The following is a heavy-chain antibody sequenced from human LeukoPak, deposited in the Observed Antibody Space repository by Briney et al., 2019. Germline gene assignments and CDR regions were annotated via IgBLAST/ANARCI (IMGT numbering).Heavy chain of an antibody. CDR3: ASIGYSGYDYLDYFDY. CDR2: ISWNSGSI. J-gene: IGHJ4*02. V-gene: IGHV3-9*01. D-gene: IGHD5-12*01. Sequence: GGSLRLSCAASGFTFDDYAMHWVRQAPGKGLEWVSGISWNSGSIGYADSVKGRFTISRDNSKNTLNLQMNSLRAEDTAVYYCASIGYSGYDYLDYFDYWGQGTLVTVSS. CDR1: GFTFDDYA.